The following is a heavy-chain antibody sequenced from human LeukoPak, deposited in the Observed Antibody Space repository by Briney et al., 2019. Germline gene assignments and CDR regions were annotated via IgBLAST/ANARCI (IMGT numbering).Heavy chain of an antibody. J-gene: IGHJ4*02. D-gene: IGHD3-22*01. CDR3: ARVGYYESSGYYEY. CDR2: INPNSGGT. Sequence: ASVKVSCKASGYTLTDYYMHWVRQAPGQGLEWMGRINPNSGGTNYAPKFRGRVTMTRDTSISTVYMELSRLRSDDTAVYYCARVGYYESSGYYEYWGQGTLVTVSS. CDR1: GYTLTDYY. V-gene: IGHV1-2*06.